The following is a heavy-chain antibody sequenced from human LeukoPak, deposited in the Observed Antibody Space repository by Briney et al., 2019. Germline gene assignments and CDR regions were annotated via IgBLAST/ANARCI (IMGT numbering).Heavy chain of an antibody. D-gene: IGHD1-26*01. J-gene: IGHJ4*02. V-gene: IGHV3-33*06. CDR1: GFTLSRYG. CDR2: IWSDGNNK. CDR3: AKHGPVPGVGYFAFDY. Sequence: EGSLRLSCAASGFTLSRYGMHWVRQAPGKGLEWMADIWSDGNNKYYADSVKGRFTISRGNSKNTLYLQMNSLRAEDTAVYYCAKHGPVPGVGYFAFDYWGQGTLVAVSS.